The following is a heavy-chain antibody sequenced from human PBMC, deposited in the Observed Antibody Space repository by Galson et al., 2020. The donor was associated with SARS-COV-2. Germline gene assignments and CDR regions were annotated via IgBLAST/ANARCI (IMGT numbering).Heavy chain of an antibody. V-gene: IGHV4-34*01. CDR2: INHSGST. D-gene: IGHD3-22*01. CDR3: ARAPGGDPSSYYDSSGYDY. J-gene: IGHJ4*02. CDR1: GGSFSGYY. Sequence: SQASETLSLTCAVYGGSFSGYYWSWIRQPPGKGLEWIGEINHSGSTNYNPSLKSRVTISVDTSKNQFSLKLSSVTAADTAVYYCARAPGGDPSSYYDSSGYDYWGQGTLVTVSS.